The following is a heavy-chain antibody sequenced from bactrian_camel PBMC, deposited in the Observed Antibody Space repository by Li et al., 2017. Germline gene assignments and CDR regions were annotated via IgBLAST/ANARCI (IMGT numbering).Heavy chain of an antibody. V-gene: IGHV3S40*01. CDR2: IYIGGGTT. D-gene: IGHD2*01. CDR3: AADSGARSRGGFCYEALAEYEH. CDR1: GFTFNNYY. Sequence: DVQLVESGGGLVQPGGSLRLSCAASGFTFNNYYMSWVRQAPGKEREGVARIYIGGGTTYYDDSVKGRFTVSLDNAKKSVYLQMNSLKPEDTAMYYCAADSGARSRGGFCYEALAEYEHWGQGTQVTVS. J-gene: IGHJ4*01.